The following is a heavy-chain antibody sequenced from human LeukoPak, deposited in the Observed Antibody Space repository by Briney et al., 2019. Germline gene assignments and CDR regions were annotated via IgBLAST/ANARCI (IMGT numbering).Heavy chain of an antibody. D-gene: IGHD1-14*01. V-gene: IGHV3-7*01. CDR2: INQDGSEK. J-gene: IGHJ4*02. CDR1: GFTFSNYW. CDR3: ATPPNRVLN. Sequence: GGSLRLACTASGFTFSNYWMSWVRQAPGKGLEWVANINQDGSEKYYVDSVEGRFTFSRDNAKNSLYLQMNSLRAEDTAVYYCATPPNRVLNWGQGTLVTVSS.